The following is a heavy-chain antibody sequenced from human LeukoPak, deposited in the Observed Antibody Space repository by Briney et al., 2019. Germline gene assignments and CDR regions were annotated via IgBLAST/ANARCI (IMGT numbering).Heavy chain of an antibody. CDR2: INTHNGNT. D-gene: IGHD6-13*01. Sequence: ASVKVSCKASGYNFDKFGIAWVRQAPGQGLEWMGWINTHNGNTRYAQQYQGRVTMTTDTSTSTVYMELRSLRSDDTAVYFCARDTPQHLKRYDYWGQGTQVTVSS. V-gene: IGHV1-18*01. CDR3: ARDTPQHLKRYDY. CDR1: GYNFDKFG. J-gene: IGHJ4*02.